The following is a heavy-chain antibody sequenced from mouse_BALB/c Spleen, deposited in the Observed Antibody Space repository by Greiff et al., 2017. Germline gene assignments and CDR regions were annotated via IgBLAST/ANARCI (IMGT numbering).Heavy chain of an antibody. CDR1: GFSLTSYG. CDR3: ARPPLYDGYSAWFAY. Sequence: QVQLQQSGPGLVAPSQSLSITCTVSGFSLTSYGVHWVRQPPGKGLEWLGVIWAGGSTNYNSALMSRLSISKDNSKSQVFLKMNSLQTDDTAMYYCARPPLYDGYSAWFAYWGQGTLVTVSA. V-gene: IGHV2-9*02. CDR2: IWAGGST. D-gene: IGHD2-3*01. J-gene: IGHJ3*01.